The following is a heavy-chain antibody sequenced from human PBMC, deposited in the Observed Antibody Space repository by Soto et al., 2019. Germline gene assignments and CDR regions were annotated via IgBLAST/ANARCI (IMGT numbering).Heavy chain of an antibody. Sequence: QVQLQESGPGLLKPPQTLSLICTLPGGSLNGGGYYCNWIPQHPGKVLEWIGYSFYGGSTYSNPFLKSRVTISADSSENQFSLNLSSVTAVDTAVYFCARGYRQAGYSSSWVFDYWGQGTLVNVSS. CDR1: GGSLNGGGYY. J-gene: IGHJ4*02. V-gene: IGHV4-31*03. CDR3: ARGYRQAGYSSSWVFDY. D-gene: IGHD6-13*01. CDR2: SFYGGST.